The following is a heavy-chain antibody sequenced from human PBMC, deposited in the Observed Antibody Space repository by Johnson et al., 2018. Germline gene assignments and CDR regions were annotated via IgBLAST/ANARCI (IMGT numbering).Heavy chain of an antibody. CDR2: ISWNSGSI. D-gene: IGHD3-10*01. CDR1: GFTFDDYA. J-gene: IGHJ3*02. Sequence: VQLVESGGGLVQPGRSLRLSCAASGFTFDDYAMHWVRQAPGKGLEWVSGISWNSGSIGYADSVKGRFTISRDNARNSLYLQMNSLRAEDTALYYCARVRHGSGPSRAFDIWGQGTMVTVSP. CDR3: ARVRHGSGPSRAFDI. V-gene: IGHV3-9*01.